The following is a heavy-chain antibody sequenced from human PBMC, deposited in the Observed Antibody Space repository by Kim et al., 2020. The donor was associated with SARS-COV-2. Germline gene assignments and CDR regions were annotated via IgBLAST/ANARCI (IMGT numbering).Heavy chain of an antibody. CDR2: FDPEDGET. D-gene: IGHD3-10*01. Sequence: ASVKVSCKVSGYTLTELSMHWVRQAPGKGLEWMGGFDPEDGETIYAQKFQGRVTMTEDTSTDTAYMELSSLRSEDTAVYYCATNADTYYYGSGSYYPLYWYFDLWGRGTLVTVSS. V-gene: IGHV1-24*01. CDR1: GYTLTELS. J-gene: IGHJ2*01. CDR3: ATNADTYYYGSGSYYPLYWYFDL.